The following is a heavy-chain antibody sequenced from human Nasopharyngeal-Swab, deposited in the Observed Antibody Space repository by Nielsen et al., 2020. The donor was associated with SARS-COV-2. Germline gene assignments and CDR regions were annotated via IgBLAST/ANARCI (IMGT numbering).Heavy chain of an antibody. D-gene: IGHD3-3*01. CDR1: GLTFDDYG. V-gene: IGHV3-9*03. CDR3: AKATNARYDFWSGSFDY. CDR2: ISWDGLTI. J-gene: IGHJ4*02. Sequence: SLKIYYAASGLTFDDYGMHWVRQAPGKGLDWVSGISWDGLTIGYADSVKGRFTISRDNAKNSLYLQMNSLGVEDMAFYYCAKATNARYDFWSGSFDYWGQGTLVTVSS.